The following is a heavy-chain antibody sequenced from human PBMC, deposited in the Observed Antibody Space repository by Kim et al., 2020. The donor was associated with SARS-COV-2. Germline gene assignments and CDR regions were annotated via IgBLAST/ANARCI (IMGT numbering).Heavy chain of an antibody. CDR3: ARDSLHIGWNDESAFDI. V-gene: IGHV7-4-1*02. CDR2: INTNTGNP. CDR1: GYTFTSYA. Sequence: ASVKVSCKASGYTFTSYAMNWVRQAPGQGLEWMGWINTNTGNPTYAQGFTGRFVFSLDTSVSTAYLQISSLKAEDTAVYYCARDSLHIGWNDESAFDIWGQGTMVTVSS. J-gene: IGHJ3*02. D-gene: IGHD1-1*01.